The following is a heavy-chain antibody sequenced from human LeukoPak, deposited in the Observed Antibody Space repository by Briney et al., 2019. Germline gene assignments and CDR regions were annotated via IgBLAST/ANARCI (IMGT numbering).Heavy chain of an antibody. CDR2: IYTSGST. V-gene: IGHV4-4*07. CDR1: GGSISSYY. Sequence: SETLSLTCTVSGGSISSYYWSWIRQPAGKSLEWIGRIYTSGSTNYKPSLKSRVTISVDASKNQFSLKLGSVTAADTAVYYCAREESDWSSLGYFYHYMDVWGKGTTVTIS. J-gene: IGHJ6*03. D-gene: IGHD3-9*01. CDR3: AREESDWSSLGYFYHYMDV.